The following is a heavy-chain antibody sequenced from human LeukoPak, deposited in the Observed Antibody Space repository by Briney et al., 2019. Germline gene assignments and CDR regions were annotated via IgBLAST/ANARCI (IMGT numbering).Heavy chain of an antibody. V-gene: IGHV4-59*01. CDR2: IYYSGST. CDR3: ARIGAVADLDY. D-gene: IGHD6-19*01. CDR1: GGSISSYY. Sequence: SETLSLTCTVSGGSISSYYWSWIRQPAGKGLEWIGYIYYSGSTNYNPSLKSRVTISVDTSKNQFSLKLSSVTAADTAVYYCARIGAVADLDYWGQGTLVTVSS. J-gene: IGHJ4*02.